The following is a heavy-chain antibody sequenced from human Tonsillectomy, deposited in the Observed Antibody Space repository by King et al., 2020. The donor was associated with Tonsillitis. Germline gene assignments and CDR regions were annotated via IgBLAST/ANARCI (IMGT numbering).Heavy chain of an antibody. CDR3: AGQSSNYYDSSYYGLDV. J-gene: IGHJ6*02. Sequence: QLVQSGAEVKKPGASVKVSCKASGYTFTGYYMHWVRQAPGQGLEWMGWINPNSGGTNYAQKFQGRVTMTRDTSISTAYMELSRRRSDDTAVYYCAGQSSNYYDSSYYGLDVWGQGTTVTVSS. CDR1: GYTFTGYY. V-gene: IGHV1-2*02. CDR2: INPNSGGT. D-gene: IGHD3-22*01.